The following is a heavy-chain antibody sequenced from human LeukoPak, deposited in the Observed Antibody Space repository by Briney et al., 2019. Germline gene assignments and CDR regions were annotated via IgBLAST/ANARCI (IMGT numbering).Heavy chain of an antibody. CDR1: GSIFTTYW. Sequence: GAPLHISCQCAGSIFTTYWSGGGRPLRGKGQGWRGIIYPGDSGTRYSPSVQGQVTISADKSSSTAYLQWSSPKASDTTMYYCARSGVVTFYQYMDVWGTGTTVAVSS. CDR3: ARSGVVTFYQYMDV. D-gene: IGHD3-3*01. CDR2: IYPGDSGT. V-gene: IGHV5-51*01. J-gene: IGHJ6*03.